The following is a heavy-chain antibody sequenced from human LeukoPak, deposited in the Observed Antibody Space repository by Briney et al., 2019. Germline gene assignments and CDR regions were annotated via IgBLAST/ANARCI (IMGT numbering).Heavy chain of an antibody. V-gene: IGHV1-24*01. CDR2: FDPEDGET. D-gene: IGHD3-22*01. CDR1: GGTFSSYA. J-gene: IGHJ4*02. CDR3: ATGLYDSSGYPDY. Sequence: ASVKVSCKASGGTFSSYAISWVRQAPGKGLEWMGGFDPEDGETIYAQKFQGRVTMTEDTSTDTAYMELSSLRSEDTAVYYCATGLYDSSGYPDYWGQGTLVTVSS.